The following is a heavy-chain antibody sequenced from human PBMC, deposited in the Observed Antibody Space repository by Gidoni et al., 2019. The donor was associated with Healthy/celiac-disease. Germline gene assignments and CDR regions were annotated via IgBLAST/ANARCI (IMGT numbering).Heavy chain of an antibody. CDR1: GFTFDVYA. J-gene: IGHJ4*02. V-gene: IGHV3-9*01. D-gene: IGHD4-17*01. CDR2: ISWNSCSI. Sequence: EGQLVESGGGLVQPGRSLRLSCAASGFTFDVYAMHWVRQAPGKGLEWVSGISWNSCSIGCADSVKGRFTVSRDNAKNSVYLQMNSLRAEDTALYYCATDIEDYGGNSGFPYYFDYWGQGTLVTVSS. CDR3: ATDIEDYGGNSGFPYYFDY.